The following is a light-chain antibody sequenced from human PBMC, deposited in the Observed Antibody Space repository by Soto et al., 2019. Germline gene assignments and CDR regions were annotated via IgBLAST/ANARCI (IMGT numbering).Light chain of an antibody. CDR2: GAS. J-gene: IGKJ4*01. Sequence: EIVMTQSPATLSVSPGERATLSCRASQSVSSNLAWYQQKPGQAPRLLIYGASTRATGIPATFSGSGSRTEFNLTISSLQSEDFAVYYCQQYNNWLRTFGGGTKVDIK. V-gene: IGKV3-15*01. CDR3: QQYNNWLRT. CDR1: QSVSSN.